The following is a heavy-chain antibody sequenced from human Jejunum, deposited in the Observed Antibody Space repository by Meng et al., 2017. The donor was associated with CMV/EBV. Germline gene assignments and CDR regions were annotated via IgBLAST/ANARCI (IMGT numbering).Heavy chain of an antibody. CDR2: IYRGDDK. CDR3: AHFVGGYYPSRPDY. V-gene: IGHV2-5*02. CDR1: GFSPSTGGEG. D-gene: IGHD1-26*01. Sequence: QVTLKAAGPNLVKPTQTLTLSCSFSGFSPSTGGEGVGWIRPPPGKALEWLALIYRGDDKRYSPSLNSRLTIAKDTSKNEVVLTLTNMGPIDTGTYYCAHFVGGYYPSRPDYWGQGTLVTVSS. J-gene: IGHJ4*02.